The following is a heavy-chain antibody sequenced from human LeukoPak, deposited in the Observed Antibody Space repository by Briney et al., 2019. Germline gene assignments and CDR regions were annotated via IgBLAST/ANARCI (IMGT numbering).Heavy chain of an antibody. CDR2: INPGGST. CDR1: GGSFSGYY. V-gene: IGHV4-34*01. J-gene: IGHJ4*02. D-gene: IGHD2-21*02. CDR3: AREHCGGGDCTTFDN. Sequence: PSETLSLTCAVYGGSFSGYYWSWIRQSPRKGLEWIGEINPGGSTNYNPSLEGRVTISVDTSKNQFSLKVASVTPADTAVYYCAREHCGGGDCTTFDNWGQGNLVTVSS.